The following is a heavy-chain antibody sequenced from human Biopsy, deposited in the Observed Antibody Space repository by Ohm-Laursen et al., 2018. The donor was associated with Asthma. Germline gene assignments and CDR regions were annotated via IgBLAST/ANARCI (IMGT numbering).Heavy chain of an antibody. J-gene: IGHJ4*02. Sequence: SSVKVSCKISGYILTDLSMHWVRQAPGQGLEWMGGHDHEEGGTVNARRFQGRVTMTEDTSTDTTYMELSSLSSDDTAVYYCASDFPKDYVRYNFQFWGQGTLVTVSS. D-gene: IGHD4-17*01. CDR2: HDHEEGGT. CDR1: GYILTDLS. CDR3: ASDFPKDYVRYNFQF. V-gene: IGHV1-24*01.